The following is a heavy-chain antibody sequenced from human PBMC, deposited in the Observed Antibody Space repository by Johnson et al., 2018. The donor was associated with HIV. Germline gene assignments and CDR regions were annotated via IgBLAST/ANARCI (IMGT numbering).Heavy chain of an antibody. CDR2: ISYDGSNK. CDR1: GFTFSSYG. V-gene: IGHV3-30*18. CDR3: AKGRERRQWLVQYDAFDI. Sequence: QVQLVESGGGLVQPGGSLRLSCAASGFTFSSYGMHWVRQAPGKGLEWVAVISYDGSNKYYADSVKGRFTISRDKSKNTLYLQMISLRAEDTAVYYCAKGRERRQWLVQYDAFDIWGQGTMVTVSS. D-gene: IGHD6-19*01. J-gene: IGHJ3*02.